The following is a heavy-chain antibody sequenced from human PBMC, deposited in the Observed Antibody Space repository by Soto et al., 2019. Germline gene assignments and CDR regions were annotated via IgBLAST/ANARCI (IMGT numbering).Heavy chain of an antibody. D-gene: IGHD2-21*02. V-gene: IGHV3-21*01. CDR2: ISSSSSYI. J-gene: IGHJ3*02. Sequence: GGSLRLSCAASGFTFSSYSMNWVRQAPGKGLEWVSSISSSSSYIYYADSVKGRFTISRDNAKNSLYLQMNSLRAEDTAVYYCARKGGNSDAFDIWGQGTMVTVSS. CDR3: ARKGGNSDAFDI. CDR1: GFTFSSYS.